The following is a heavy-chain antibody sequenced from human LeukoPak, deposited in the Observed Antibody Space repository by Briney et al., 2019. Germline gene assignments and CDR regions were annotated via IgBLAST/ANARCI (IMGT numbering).Heavy chain of an antibody. Sequence: SETLSLTCTVSGGSISSGGYYWSWIRQHPGKGLEWIGYIYYSGSTYYNPSLKSRVTISVDTSKNQFSLKLSSVTAADTAVYYCASIDSSGYYPNYYYGMDVWGQGTTATVSS. CDR1: GGSISSGGYY. D-gene: IGHD3-22*01. J-gene: IGHJ6*02. CDR3: ASIDSSGYYPNYYYGMDV. V-gene: IGHV4-31*03. CDR2: IYYSGST.